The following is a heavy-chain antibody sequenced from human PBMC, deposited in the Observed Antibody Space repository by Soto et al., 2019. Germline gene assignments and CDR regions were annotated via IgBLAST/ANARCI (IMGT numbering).Heavy chain of an antibody. V-gene: IGHV3-23*01. Sequence: EVQLLESGGGLVQPGGSLRLSCAASGFTFSSYAMSWVRQAPGKGLEWVSAISGSGGSTYYADSVKGRFTISRDNSKNTLYQQMNSLSAEDTAVYYCAKGDLYDFWSGYYTSLYYCFYMDVWGKGTTVTVSS. D-gene: IGHD3-3*01. CDR2: ISGSGGST. CDR1: GFTFSSYA. J-gene: IGHJ6*03. CDR3: AKGDLYDFWSGYYTSLYYCFYMDV.